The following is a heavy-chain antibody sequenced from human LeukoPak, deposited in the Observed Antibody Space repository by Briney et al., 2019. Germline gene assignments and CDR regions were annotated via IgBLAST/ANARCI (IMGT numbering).Heavy chain of an antibody. CDR3: ARNEVVYNYYYYMDV. J-gene: IGHJ6*03. CDR2: IYSSGST. CDR1: GGSISSYY. D-gene: IGHD2-21*01. Sequence: SETLSLTCTVSGGSISSYYWSWIRQPAGKGLEWVGRIYSSGSTNYNPALKSRVPMSVDTSKNQFSLKLSSVTAADTSVYYCARNEVVYNYYYYMDVWGKGTMVTVSS. V-gene: IGHV4-4*07.